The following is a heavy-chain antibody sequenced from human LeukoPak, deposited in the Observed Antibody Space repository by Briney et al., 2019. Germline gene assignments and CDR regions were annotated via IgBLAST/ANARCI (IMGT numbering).Heavy chain of an antibody. J-gene: IGHJ4*02. Sequence: GGSLRLSCAPSGFTFSGSAMHWVRQASGKGLEWVGRIRSKANSYATAYAASVKGRFTISRDDSTNTAYLQMNSLKTEDTAVYYCTASTGTTGYWGQGTLVTVSS. V-gene: IGHV3-73*01. CDR2: IRSKANSYAT. D-gene: IGHD1-1*01. CDR1: GFTFSGSA. CDR3: TASTGTTGY.